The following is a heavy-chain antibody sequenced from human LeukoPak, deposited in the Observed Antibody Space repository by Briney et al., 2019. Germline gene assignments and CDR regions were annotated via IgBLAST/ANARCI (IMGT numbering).Heavy chain of an antibody. J-gene: IGHJ6*02. V-gene: IGHV1-18*01. CDR1: GYTFTSYG. D-gene: IGHD1-26*01. CDR3: ARLVGATQILYYYYYGMDV. CDR2: ISAYNGNT. Sequence: ASVKVSCKASGYTFTSYGISWVRQAPGQGLEWMGWISAYNGNTNYAQKLQGRVTMTTDTSTSTAYMELRRLRSDDTAVYYCARLVGATQILYYYYYGMDVWGQGTTVTVSS.